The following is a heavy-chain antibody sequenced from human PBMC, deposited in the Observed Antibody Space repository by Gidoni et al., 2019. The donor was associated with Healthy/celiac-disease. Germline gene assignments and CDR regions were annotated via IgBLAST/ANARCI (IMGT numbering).Heavy chain of an antibody. D-gene: IGHD3-9*01. V-gene: IGHV3-33*01. CDR2: IWYDGSNK. CDR1: GFTFSSYG. Sequence: QVQLVESGGGVVQPGRSLRLSCAASGFTFSSYGMHWVRQAPGKGLEWVAVIWYDGSNKYYADSVKGRFTISRDNSKKTLYLQMNSLRAEDTAVYYCARDRILTGYYTGGGLERAFLFDYWGQGTLVTVSS. J-gene: IGHJ4*02. CDR3: ARDRILTGYYTGGGLERAFLFDY.